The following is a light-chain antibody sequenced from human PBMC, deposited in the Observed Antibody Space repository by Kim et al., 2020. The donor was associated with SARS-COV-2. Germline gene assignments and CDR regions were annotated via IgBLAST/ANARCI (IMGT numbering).Light chain of an antibody. CDR1: QSVSSSY. J-gene: IGKJ2*01. V-gene: IGKV3-20*01. CDR2: GAS. Sequence: EIVLTQSPGTLSLSPGERATLSCRASQSVSSSYLGWYQQKPGQAPRLLIYGASSRATGIPDRFSGSGSGTDFTLTISRLEPEDFAVYYCQQYVSSSYTFGQGTKLEIK. CDR3: QQYVSSSYT.